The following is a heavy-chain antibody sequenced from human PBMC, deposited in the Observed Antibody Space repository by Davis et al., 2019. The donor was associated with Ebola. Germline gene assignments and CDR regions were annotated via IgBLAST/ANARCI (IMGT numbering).Heavy chain of an antibody. CDR1: GFTFSTSE. J-gene: IGHJ4*02. V-gene: IGHV3-48*03. Sequence: GGSLRLSCAASGFTFSTSEMSWVRQAPGQGLEWVSFIDASGGSTNYADSVKGRFSISRDNAKNSLYLQMDSLRAEDTAVYYCTSTDFDYWGQGARVTVSS. CDR3: TSTDFDY. CDR2: IDASGGST.